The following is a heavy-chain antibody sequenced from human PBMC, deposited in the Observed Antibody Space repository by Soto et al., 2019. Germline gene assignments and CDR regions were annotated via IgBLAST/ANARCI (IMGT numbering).Heavy chain of an antibody. D-gene: IGHD3-10*01. J-gene: IGHJ4*02. Sequence: VAVISYDGSNKYYADSVKGRFTISRDNSKNTLYLQMNSLRAEDTAVYYCARDLLPLRGVEPLPFDYWGQGTLVTVSS. CDR2: ISYDGSNK. CDR3: ARDLLPLRGVEPLPFDY. V-gene: IGHV3-30-3*01.